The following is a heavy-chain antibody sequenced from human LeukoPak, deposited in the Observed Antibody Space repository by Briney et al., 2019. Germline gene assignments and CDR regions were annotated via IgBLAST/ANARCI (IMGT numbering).Heavy chain of an antibody. J-gene: IGHJ4*02. D-gene: IGHD6-13*01. CDR2: TYYSGST. Sequence: SETLSLTCTVSGGSVSSGTYYWSWIRQPPGKGLEWIGYTYYSGSTNYNPSLKSRVTISVDTSKNQFSLKLSSVTAADTAVYYCAREIATAGILNFDYWGQGALVTVSS. CDR1: GGSVSSGTYY. CDR3: AREIATAGILNFDY. V-gene: IGHV4-61*01.